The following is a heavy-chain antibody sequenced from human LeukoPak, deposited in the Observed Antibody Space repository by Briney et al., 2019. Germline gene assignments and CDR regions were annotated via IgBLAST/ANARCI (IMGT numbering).Heavy chain of an antibody. CDR3: AREIRGWELLSPRHY. D-gene: IGHD1-26*01. CDR2: IIPILGIA. CDR1: GGTFSSYA. Sequence: ASVKVSCKASGGTFSSYAISWVRQAPGQGLEWMGRIIPILGIANYAQKFQGRVTITADKSTSTAYMELSSLRSEDTAVYYCAREIRGWELLSPRHYWGQGTLVTVSS. V-gene: IGHV1-69*04. J-gene: IGHJ4*02.